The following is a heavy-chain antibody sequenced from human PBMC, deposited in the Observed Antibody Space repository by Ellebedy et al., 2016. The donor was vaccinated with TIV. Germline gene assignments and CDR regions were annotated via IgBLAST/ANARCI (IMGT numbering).Heavy chain of an antibody. J-gene: IGHJ6*02. CDR3: ARQAVIGYYPYYYGMNV. D-gene: IGHD3-10*01. CDR2: IYPADSET. CDR1: GYSFTSYW. Sequence: GESLKISCKGSGYSFTSYWIAWVRQMPGKGLEWMGIIYPADSETKYNPSFQGQVSISADKSINTAYLEWSSLKASDTATYYCARQAVIGYYPYYYGMNVWGQGTTVTVTS. V-gene: IGHV5-51*01.